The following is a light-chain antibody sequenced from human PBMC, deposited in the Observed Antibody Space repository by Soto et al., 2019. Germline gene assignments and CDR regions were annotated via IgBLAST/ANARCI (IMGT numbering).Light chain of an antibody. CDR1: SSDVGGYNY. J-gene: IGLJ3*02. CDR3: SSYVTIDTLL. V-gene: IGLV2-8*01. CDR2: DVN. Sequence: QSALTQPPSASGSPGQSVTISCTGTSSDVGGYNYVSWYQQHPGKAPKLMIYDVNKRPSGVPDRFSGSKSGNTASLTISGLQAEDEADYYCSSYVTIDTLLFGGGTKLTVL.